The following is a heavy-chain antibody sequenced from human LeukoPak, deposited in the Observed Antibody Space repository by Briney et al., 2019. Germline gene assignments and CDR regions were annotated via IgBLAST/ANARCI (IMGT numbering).Heavy chain of an antibody. J-gene: IGHJ4*02. CDR2: ISSSSSVI. CDR1: GFTFSSYS. CDR3: ARETPDPAYCGGDCYSATN. D-gene: IGHD2-21*02. Sequence: TGGSLRLSCGASGFTFSSYSINWVRQAPGRGLEWVSSISSSSSVIFYSDSVKGRFTISRDNAKNSLYLQMNSLRAEDTAVYYCARETPDPAYCGGDCYSATNWGQGTLVTVSS. V-gene: IGHV3-21*04.